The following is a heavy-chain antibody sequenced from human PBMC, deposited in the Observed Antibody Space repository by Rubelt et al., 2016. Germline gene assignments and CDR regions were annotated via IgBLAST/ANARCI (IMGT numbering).Heavy chain of an antibody. CDR1: GFTFSSCA. Sequence: EVQLVESGGGLVQPGGSLTLSCSASGFTFSSCAMHWVRQAPAKGLEYVSAISGNGGSIYYSDSLRERITISRDNSKNTLYLQMTSLRAEDTAVDYCVKDRRTTTARVGMDFWGQGTTVTVSS. CDR3: VKDRRTTTARVGMDF. CDR2: ISGNGGSI. J-gene: IGHJ6*02. V-gene: IGHV3-64D*09. D-gene: IGHD1-7*01.